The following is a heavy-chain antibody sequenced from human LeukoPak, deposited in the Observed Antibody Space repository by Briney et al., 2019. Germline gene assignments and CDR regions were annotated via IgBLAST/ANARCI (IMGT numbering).Heavy chain of an antibody. Sequence: GGSLRLSCAASGFTFSSYWMSWVRQAPGKGLEWVANIKQDGSEKYYVDYVKGRFTISRDNAKNSLYLQMNSLRAEDTAVYYCAREASWDGYNSYYFDYWGQGTLVTVSS. D-gene: IGHD5-24*01. CDR1: GFTFSSYW. CDR2: IKQDGSEK. V-gene: IGHV3-7*03. CDR3: AREASWDGYNSYYFDY. J-gene: IGHJ4*02.